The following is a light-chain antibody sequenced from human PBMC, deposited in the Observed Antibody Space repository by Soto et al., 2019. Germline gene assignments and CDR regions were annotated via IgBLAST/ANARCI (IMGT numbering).Light chain of an antibody. CDR1: QSVSSSY. J-gene: IGKJ5*01. V-gene: IGKV3D-20*02. CDR2: GAS. CDR3: QQRSNGPPIT. Sequence: EIVLTQSPGTLTLSPGEGATLSCRAIQSVSSSYLAWYQQKPGQAPRLLIYGASSRATGIPDRFSGSGSGTDFTLTISSREPEDFAGYYCQQRSNGPPITFGQGTRLEIK.